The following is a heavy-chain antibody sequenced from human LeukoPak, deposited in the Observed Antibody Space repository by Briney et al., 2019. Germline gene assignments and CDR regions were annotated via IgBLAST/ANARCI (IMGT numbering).Heavy chain of an antibody. D-gene: IGHD2-15*01. CDR2: IFSGGST. V-gene: IGHV3-66*01. J-gene: IGHJ4*02. CDR1: GFTVSSNF. CDR3: ASRVVVAATEMDY. Sequence: PGGSLRLSCAESGFTVSSNFMSWVRQAPGKGLEWVSIIFSGGSTYYADSVKGRTTISRDTSKNTLYLQMNSLRVEDTAVYYCASRVVVAATEMDYWGQGTLVTVSS.